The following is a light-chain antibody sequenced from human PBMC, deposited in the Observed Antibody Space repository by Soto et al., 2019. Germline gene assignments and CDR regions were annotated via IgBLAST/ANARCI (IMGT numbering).Light chain of an antibody. Sequence: DIQMTQSPSSLSASIGDRVSFTCQASQDISKFLNWYQHKPGQAPSLLIYDASKSHFGVPSRFSGSGSGTDFTFTISSLQHEDNETYYCQPYENRHYTLGPGTKVDIK. V-gene: IGKV1-33*01. CDR2: DAS. J-gene: IGKJ3*01. CDR1: QDISKF. CDR3: QPYENRHYT.